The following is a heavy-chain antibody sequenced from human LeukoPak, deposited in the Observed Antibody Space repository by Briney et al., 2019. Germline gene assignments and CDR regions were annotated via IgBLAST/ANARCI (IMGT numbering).Heavy chain of an antibody. Sequence: QPGRSLRLSCAASGFTFSSYGMLWVRQAPGKGLEWVAVLSYDGSNKYYAESVKGRFTIPRDNSKNTLYLQMNSLRAEDTAVYYCAKDPRRSTMVRGVTGSYYYYYMDVWGKETTVTVSS. CDR3: AKDPRRSTMVRGVTGSYYYYYMDV. D-gene: IGHD3-10*01. CDR2: LSYDGSNK. J-gene: IGHJ6*03. V-gene: IGHV3-30*18. CDR1: GFTFSSYG.